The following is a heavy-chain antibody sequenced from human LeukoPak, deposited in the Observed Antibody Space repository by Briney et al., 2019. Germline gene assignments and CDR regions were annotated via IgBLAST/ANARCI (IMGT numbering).Heavy chain of an antibody. V-gene: IGHV1-69*05. CDR1: GGTFSSYA. CDR3: ARGGSTDEAPYYYCYMDV. CDR2: ITPIFGTA. D-gene: IGHD3-16*01. J-gene: IGHJ6*03. Sequence: ASVTVSCKASGGTFSSYAISWVRQAPGQGLEWMGRITPIFGTANYAQKFQGRVTITTDESTNTAYMELSSLRSEDTAVYYCARGGSTDEAPYYYCYMDVWGKGTTVTVTS.